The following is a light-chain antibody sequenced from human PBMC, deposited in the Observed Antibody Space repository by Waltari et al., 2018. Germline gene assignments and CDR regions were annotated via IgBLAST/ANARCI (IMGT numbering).Light chain of an antibody. CDR1: KMGDKF. J-gene: IGLJ2*01. V-gene: IGLV3-1*01. Sequence: SYELTQPPSVSVSPGQTASITCSGHKMGDKFACWYQQKPGQSPVLVIYQSTKRPSGIPERFSGSNSWNTATLTISGTQAMDEADYYCQAWDTITGGVFGGGTKLTVL. CDR2: QST. CDR3: QAWDTITGGV.